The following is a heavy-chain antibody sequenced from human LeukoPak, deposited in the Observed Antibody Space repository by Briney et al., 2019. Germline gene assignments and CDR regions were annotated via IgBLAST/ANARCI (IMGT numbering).Heavy chain of an antibody. Sequence: GGSLRLSCAASGFTFSSGTMNWVRQAPGKALEWVSSLSGSGRLIWYAGSVKGRFTISRDNAANSLFLQMSSLRVEDTAVYYCARDLQTGLAFDAWGQGTVSPSL. J-gene: IGHJ3*01. D-gene: IGHD7-27*01. V-gene: IGHV3-21*06. CDR2: LSGSGRLI. CDR1: GFTFSSGT. CDR3: ARDLQTGLAFDA.